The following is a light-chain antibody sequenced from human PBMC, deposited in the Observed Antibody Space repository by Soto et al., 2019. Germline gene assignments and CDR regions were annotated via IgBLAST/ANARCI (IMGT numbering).Light chain of an antibody. J-gene: IGKJ4*01. V-gene: IGKV3-20*01. CDR2: GAS. CDR3: QQYGASPLT. Sequence: EIVLTQSPGTLSLSPGDRATLSCRASQSVYNNHLAWYQQTPGQAPRLLIYGASSRATGVPDRFSGSGSGTDFTLTIRRLEPEEFAVFYGQQYGASPLTFGGGIKVEI. CDR1: QSVYNNH.